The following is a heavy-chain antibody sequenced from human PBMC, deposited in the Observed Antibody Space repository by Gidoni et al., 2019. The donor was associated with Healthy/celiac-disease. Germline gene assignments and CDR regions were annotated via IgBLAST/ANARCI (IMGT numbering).Heavy chain of an antibody. V-gene: IGHV3-21*01. D-gene: IGHD2-2*02. CDR1: GFTFSSYS. Sequence: EVPLVESGGGLVKPGGSLRLSCAASGFTFSSYSMNWVRQAPGKGLEWVSSISSSSSYIYYADSVKGRFTISRDNAKNSLYLQMNSLRAEDTAVYYCARDQVVVPAAIHWYFDLWGRGTLVTVSS. CDR3: ARDQVVVPAAIHWYFDL. J-gene: IGHJ2*01. CDR2: ISSSSSYI.